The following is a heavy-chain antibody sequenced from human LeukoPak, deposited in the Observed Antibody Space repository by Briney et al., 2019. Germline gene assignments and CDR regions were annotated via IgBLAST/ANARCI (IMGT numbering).Heavy chain of an antibody. J-gene: IGHJ4*02. CDR2: IVFGGDST. CDR1: GFTVDSYG. V-gene: IGHV3-20*04. D-gene: IGHD3-22*01. Sequence: GGSLRLSCSVSGFTVDSYGMSWVRQAPGKGLEWVAGIVFGGDSTAYADSVKGRFTISRDNAKNSLFLQLNSLRAEDTALYYCARDYYYDSSGFYGLGYWGQGTLVTVSS. CDR3: ARDYYYDSSGFYGLGY.